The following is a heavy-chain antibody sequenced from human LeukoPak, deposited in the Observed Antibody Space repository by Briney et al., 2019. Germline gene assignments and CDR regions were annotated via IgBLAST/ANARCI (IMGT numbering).Heavy chain of an antibody. CDR1: GFTFSSYA. CDR2: ISYDGSNK. D-gene: IGHD6-13*01. J-gene: IGHJ6*02. V-gene: IGHV3-30-3*01. Sequence: GGSLRLSCAASGFTFSSYAMHWVRQAPGKGLEWVAVISYDGSNKYYADSVKGRFTISRDSSKNTLYLQMNSLRAEDTAVYYCARDIATSSWTLRTYYYYGMDVWGQGTTVTVSS. CDR3: ARDIATSSWTLRTYYYYGMDV.